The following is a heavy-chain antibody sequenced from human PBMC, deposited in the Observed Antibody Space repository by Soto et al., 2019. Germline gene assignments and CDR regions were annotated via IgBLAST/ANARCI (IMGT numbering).Heavy chain of an antibody. Sequence: QVQLVQSGAEVKKPGASVKVSCKASGGTFSSYAISWVRQAPGQGLERMGGSNPIFETANYSQKFQGRGTIAADEATNAAYMELSSLRSEDTAVYYCTRGITLIRGVIPPGYCYGMDVWGQGTTVAVSS. D-gene: IGHD3-10*01. V-gene: IGHV1-69*01. J-gene: IGHJ6*02. CDR3: TRGITLIRGVIPPGYCYGMDV. CDR1: GGTFSSYA. CDR2: SNPIFETA.